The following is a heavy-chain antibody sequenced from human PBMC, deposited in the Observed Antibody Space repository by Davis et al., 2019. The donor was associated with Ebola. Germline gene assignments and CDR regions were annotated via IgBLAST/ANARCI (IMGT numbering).Heavy chain of an antibody. CDR2: INGDATIT. CDR1: GFTFSSYW. Sequence: GESLKISCAASGFTFSSYWMHWVRQTPGTGLVWVSNINGDATITNYADSVKGRFTISRDNAKNTLYLQMNSLRVEDAGLYCCARVATDWFDPWGQGTLVTVSS. CDR3: ARVATDWFDP. J-gene: IGHJ5*02. V-gene: IGHV3-74*01.